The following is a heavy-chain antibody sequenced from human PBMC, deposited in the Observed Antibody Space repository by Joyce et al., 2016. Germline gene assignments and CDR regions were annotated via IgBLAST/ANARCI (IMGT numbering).Heavy chain of an antibody. D-gene: IGHD1-1*01. CDR1: GHNFTDFY. CDR3: ARDPSGKDNKESDC. CDR2: INPNSGGT. J-gene: IGHJ4*02. V-gene: IGHV1-2*02. Sequence: QVQLVQSGAEVKKPGASVTVSCTTSGHNFTDFYMHWVRQAPGQGLEWMGWINPNSGGTNYSQKFQGRVTMTRYTSISTAYMVLSGLTSDDTAVYYCARDPSGKDNKESDCWGQGTLVSVSS.